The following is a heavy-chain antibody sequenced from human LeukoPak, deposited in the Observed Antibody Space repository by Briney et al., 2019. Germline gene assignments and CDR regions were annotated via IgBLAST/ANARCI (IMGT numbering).Heavy chain of an antibody. J-gene: IGHJ4*02. D-gene: IGHD3-16*02. V-gene: IGHV4-59*01. Sequence: SETLSLTCTVSGGSICSYYWSWIRQPPGKGLEWIGYIYYSGSTNYNPSLKSRVTISVDTSKNQFSLKLSSVTAADTAVYYCARGYLAPYYFDYWGQGTLVTVSS. CDR2: IYYSGST. CDR3: ARGYLAPYYFDY. CDR1: GGSICSYY.